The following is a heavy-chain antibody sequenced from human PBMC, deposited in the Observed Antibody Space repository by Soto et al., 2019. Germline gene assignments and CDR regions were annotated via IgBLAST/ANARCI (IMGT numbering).Heavy chain of an antibody. D-gene: IGHD5-12*01. V-gene: IGHV3-30-3*01. CDR1: GFTFSSYA. CDR3: ARDRLPRIGLRLWDFDY. CDR2: ISYDGSNK. Sequence: QVQLVESGGGVVQPGRSPRLSCAASGFTFSSYAMHWVRQAPGKGLEWVAVISYDGSNKYYADSVKGRFTISRDNSKNTLYLQMNSLRAEDTAVYYCARDRLPRIGLRLWDFDYWGQGTLVTVSS. J-gene: IGHJ4*02.